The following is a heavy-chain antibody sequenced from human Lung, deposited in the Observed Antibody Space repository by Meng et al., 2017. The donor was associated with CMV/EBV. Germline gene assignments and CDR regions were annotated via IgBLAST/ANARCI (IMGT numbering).Heavy chain of an antibody. J-gene: IGHJ5*02. Sequence: QVQRPASGPGLVKPSQTPFLTCTVSGGSISSGGYYWSWIRQHPGKGLEWIGYIHSSGSTYYNPSLRSRLTISVDTSKNQFSLKLSSVTAADTAVYYCARASYGSGSPLGESWFDPWGQGTLVTVSS. CDR2: IHSSGST. CDR1: GGSISSGGYY. CDR3: ARASYGSGSPLGESWFDP. V-gene: IGHV4-31*03. D-gene: IGHD3-10*01.